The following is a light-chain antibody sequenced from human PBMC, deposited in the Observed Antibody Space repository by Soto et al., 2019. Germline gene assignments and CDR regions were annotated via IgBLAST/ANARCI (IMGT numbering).Light chain of an antibody. CDR1: NIGSKT. CDR3: QVWAVSTVHYV. Sequence: SYEQSQPPSMSVAPGQTARITCGGNNIGSKTVHWYQQKAGQAPVLVVYDDSDRPSGIPERFSGSNSGNKATLTISRVEAGDEADYYCQVWAVSTVHYVFGTGTKVTVL. J-gene: IGLJ1*01. V-gene: IGLV3-21*02. CDR2: DDS.